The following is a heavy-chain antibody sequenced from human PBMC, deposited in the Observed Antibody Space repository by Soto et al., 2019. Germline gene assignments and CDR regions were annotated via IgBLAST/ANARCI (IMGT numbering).Heavy chain of an antibody. Sequence: QLQLQESGAGLVKPSQTLSLTCAVSGGSISSGGYSWSWIRQPPGKGLEWIGYIYHSGSTYYNTSLKSRVTISVDRSKNPFSLKMSSVTAADTAVYYCASGQQLVRNYWGQGTLVTVSS. CDR1: GGSISSGGYS. CDR3: ASGQQLVRNY. D-gene: IGHD6-13*01. V-gene: IGHV4-30-2*01. CDR2: IYHSGST. J-gene: IGHJ4*02.